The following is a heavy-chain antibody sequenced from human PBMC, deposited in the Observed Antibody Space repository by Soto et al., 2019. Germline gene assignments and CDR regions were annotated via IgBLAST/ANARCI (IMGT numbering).Heavy chain of an antibody. CDR3: ARGFLEWLSHPYYGMDV. D-gene: IGHD3-3*01. CDR1: GGSISSGGYY. CDR2: IYYSGST. Sequence: QVQLQESGPGLVEPSQTLSLTCTVSGGSISSGGYYWSWIRQHPGKGLEWIGYIYYSGSTYSGSTDYNPSLESRVTISVDTSKNQFSLKVSSVTAADMALYHCARGFLEWLSHPYYGMDVWGQGTTVTVSS. J-gene: IGHJ6*02. V-gene: IGHV4-31*03.